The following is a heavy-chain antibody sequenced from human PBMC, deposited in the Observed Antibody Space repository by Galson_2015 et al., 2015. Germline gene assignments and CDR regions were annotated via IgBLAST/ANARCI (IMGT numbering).Heavy chain of an antibody. J-gene: IGHJ4*02. CDR2: ISSSSSYI. CDR1: GFTFSSYS. CDR3: ARLPSTYCSGGSCSTDY. Sequence: SLRLSCAASGFTFSSYSMNWVRQAPGKGLEWVSSISSSSSYIYYADSVKGRFTISRDNAKNSLYLQMNSLRAEDTAVYYCARLPSTYCSGGSCSTDYWGQGTLVTVSS. V-gene: IGHV3-21*01. D-gene: IGHD2-15*01.